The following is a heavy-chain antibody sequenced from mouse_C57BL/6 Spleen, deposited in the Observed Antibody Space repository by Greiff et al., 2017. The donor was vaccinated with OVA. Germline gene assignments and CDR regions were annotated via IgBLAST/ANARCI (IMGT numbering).Heavy chain of an antibody. CDR2: ISSGGDYI. CDR3: TRVGPYYYGSSSAWFAY. J-gene: IGHJ3*01. CDR1: GFTFSSYA. Sequence: EVKLMESGEGLVKPGGSLKLSCAASGFTFSSYAMSWVRQTPEKRLEWVAYISSGGDYIYYADTVKGRFTISRDNARNTLYLQMSSLKSEDTAMYYCTRVGPYYYGSSSAWFAYWGQGTLVTVSA. D-gene: IGHD1-1*01. V-gene: IGHV5-9-1*02.